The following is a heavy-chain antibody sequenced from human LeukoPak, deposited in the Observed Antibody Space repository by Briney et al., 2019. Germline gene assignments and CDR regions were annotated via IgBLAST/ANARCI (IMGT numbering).Heavy chain of an antibody. D-gene: IGHD3-22*01. Sequence: ASVKVSCKASGYTFTGYYMHWVRQAPGQGLEWMGWINPNSGGTKFAQKFQGRVTMTRDTSINTAYMELSRLRSGDTAVYYCARRTYYYDSSGYYLDYWGQGTLVTVSS. CDR1: GYTFTGYY. J-gene: IGHJ4*02. V-gene: IGHV1-2*02. CDR2: INPNSGGT. CDR3: ARRTYYYDSSGYYLDY.